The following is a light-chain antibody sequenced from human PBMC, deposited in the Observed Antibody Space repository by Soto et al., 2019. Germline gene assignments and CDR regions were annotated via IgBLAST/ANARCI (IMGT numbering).Light chain of an antibody. CDR2: EVS. Sequence: QPALTQPASVSGSPGQSITISCTGTSSDVGSYNLVSWYQQHPGKAPKLMIYEVSKRPSGVSNRFSGSKSGNTASLTISGLQAEDEADYYCCSYAGSSTFDVVFGGGTQLTVL. CDR3: CSYAGSSTFDVV. J-gene: IGLJ2*01. V-gene: IGLV2-23*02. CDR1: SSDVGSYNL.